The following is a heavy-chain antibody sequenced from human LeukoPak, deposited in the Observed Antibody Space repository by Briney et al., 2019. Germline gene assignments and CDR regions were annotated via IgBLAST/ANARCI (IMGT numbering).Heavy chain of an antibody. D-gene: IGHD3-9*01. CDR1: GFTFSTYV. J-gene: IGHJ4*02. Sequence: PGTSLRLSCAGSGFTFSTYVMQWVRQAPGKGLEWVARISHDEMHKSYADSVKGRVTISRDNSKNTLFLEMHSLKAEDTAMYYCARDLDWLLYDYWGQGTLVTVSS. CDR3: ARDLDWLLYDY. V-gene: IGHV3-30*12. CDR2: ISHDEMHK.